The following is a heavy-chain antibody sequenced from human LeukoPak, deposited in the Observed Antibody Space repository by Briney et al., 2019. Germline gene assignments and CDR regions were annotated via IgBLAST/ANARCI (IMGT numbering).Heavy chain of an antibody. Sequence: GGSLRLSCTASGFTFGDYAMSWVRQAPGKGLEWVSYISESGTNIHYADSVRGRFTISRDTASNSVYLEMNSLRVDDTAVYYCASSPSAGPLDFWGQGTLVTVFS. CDR3: ASSPSAGPLDF. CDR1: GFTFGDYA. D-gene: IGHD3-10*01. CDR2: ISESGTNI. J-gene: IGHJ4*02. V-gene: IGHV3-11*01.